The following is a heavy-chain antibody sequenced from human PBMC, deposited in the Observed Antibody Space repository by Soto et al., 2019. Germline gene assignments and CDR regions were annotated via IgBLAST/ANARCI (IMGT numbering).Heavy chain of an antibody. J-gene: IGHJ4*02. CDR2: ISSSSSYI. D-gene: IGHD5-18*01. Sequence: EVQLVESGGGLVKPGGSLRLSCAASGFTFSSYSMNWVRQPPGKGLEWVSSISSSSSYIYYADSVKGRFTISRDNAKNSLYVQMNRLRAAGTAVYYCARDQPGYSYGYGLGYWGQGTLVTVSS. V-gene: IGHV3-21*01. CDR1: GFTFSSYS. CDR3: ARDQPGYSYGYGLGY.